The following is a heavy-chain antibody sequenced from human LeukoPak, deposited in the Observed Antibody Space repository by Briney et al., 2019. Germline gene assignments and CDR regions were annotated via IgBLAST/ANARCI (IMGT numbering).Heavy chain of an antibody. Sequence: SETVSLTCAVYGGSFSCYYCSWIRQPPGKGLEWIGEINHSGSTNYNPSLKSRVTISVDTSKNQFSLKLSSVTAADTAVYYCARAHLSSGWRPNYFDYWGQGTLVTVSS. CDR1: GGSFSCYY. V-gene: IGHV4-34*01. D-gene: IGHD6-19*01. CDR3: ARAHLSSGWRPNYFDY. J-gene: IGHJ4*02. CDR2: INHSGST.